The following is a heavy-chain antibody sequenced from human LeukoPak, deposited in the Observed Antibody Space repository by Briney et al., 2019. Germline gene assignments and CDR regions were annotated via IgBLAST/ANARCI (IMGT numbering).Heavy chain of an antibody. Sequence: SETLSLTCTVSGYSISSGYYWGWIRQPPGKGLEWIGSIYHSGSTYYNPSLKSRVTISVDTSKNQFSLKLSSVTAADTAVYYCSRLSGRVRSIWGQGTMVTVSS. V-gene: IGHV4-38-2*02. D-gene: IGHD3-16*01. CDR2: IYHSGST. CDR1: GYSISSGYY. CDR3: SRLSGRVRSI. J-gene: IGHJ3*02.